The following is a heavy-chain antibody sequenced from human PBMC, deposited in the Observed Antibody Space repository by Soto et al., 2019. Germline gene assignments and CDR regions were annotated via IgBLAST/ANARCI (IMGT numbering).Heavy chain of an antibody. CDR3: ARRDTSGFLRYFDN. CDR2: IVPNVGTV. CDR1: GGTLSSFINYP. Sequence: QMQLVQSGAEVKKPGSSVKVSCKASGGTLSSFINYPINWVRQAPGQGLEWMGGIVPNVGTVNYAQKFQGRVTITADKSTGTAYMEVNSVRSEDTTLYYCARRDTSGFLRYFDNWGQGTMVTVSS. D-gene: IGHD3-3*01. J-gene: IGHJ4*02. V-gene: IGHV1-69*06.